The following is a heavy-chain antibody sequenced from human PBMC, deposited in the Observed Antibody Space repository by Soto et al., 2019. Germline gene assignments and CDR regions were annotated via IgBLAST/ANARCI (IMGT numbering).Heavy chain of an antibody. J-gene: IGHJ6*01. V-gene: IGHV3-15*07. D-gene: IGHD3-3*01. CDR3: ATGIRLWRNVLDF. CDR2: IKSKTDGRPT. Sequence: GKGREWVGRIKSKTDGRPTDYAAPVKGRFTISRDDSKNTLYPQINSLKTEDTSLFYGATGIRLWRNVLDFWVQGSTDT.